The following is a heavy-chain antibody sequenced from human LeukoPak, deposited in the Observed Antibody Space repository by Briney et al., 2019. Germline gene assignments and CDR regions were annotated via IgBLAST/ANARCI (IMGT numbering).Heavy chain of an antibody. Sequence: GGSLRLSCAASGFTFSNYEMNWIRQAPGKGLEWISYISSSGSTIYYADSVKGRFTISRDNAKNSLYLQMNSLRAEDTAVYYCAELGITMIGGVWGKGTTVTISS. J-gene: IGHJ6*04. D-gene: IGHD3-10*02. CDR3: AELGITMIGGV. V-gene: IGHV3-48*03. CDR2: ISSSGSTI. CDR1: GFTFSNYE.